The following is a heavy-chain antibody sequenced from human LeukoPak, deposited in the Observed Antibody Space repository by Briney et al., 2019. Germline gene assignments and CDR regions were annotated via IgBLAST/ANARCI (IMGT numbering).Heavy chain of an antibody. CDR3: ARENLFDY. CDR1: GFTFSDYS. Sequence: PGGSLRLSCAASGFTFSDYSMNWVRQAPGKGLEWVSCISSSSSYIDYADSVKGRFTISRDNAKNSLYLQMNSLRAEDTAVYYCARENLFDYWGQGTLVTVSS. CDR2: ISSSSSYI. V-gene: IGHV3-21*01. J-gene: IGHJ4*02.